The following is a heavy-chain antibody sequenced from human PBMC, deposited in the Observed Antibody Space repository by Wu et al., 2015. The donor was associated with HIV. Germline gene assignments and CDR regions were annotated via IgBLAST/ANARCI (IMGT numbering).Heavy chain of an antibody. Sequence: QVQLVQSGAEVKKPGSSVKVSCKASGGSFSRSGISWVRQAPGKGFEWMGRIIPNHGGANYAEKFEGRVTITADEATNTAYMDLSRLRSEDTAVYYCARGGEEKKSDRSGYYAYLQIWGQGSQITVSS. CDR1: GGSFSRSG. D-gene: IGHD3-22*01. CDR3: ARGGEEKKSDRSGYYAYLQI. CDR2: IIPNHGGA. V-gene: IGHV1-69*11. J-gene: IGHJ1*01.